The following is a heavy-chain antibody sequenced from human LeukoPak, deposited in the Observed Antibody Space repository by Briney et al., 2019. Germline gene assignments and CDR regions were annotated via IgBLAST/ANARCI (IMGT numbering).Heavy chain of an antibody. J-gene: IGHJ4*02. CDR3: ARGSGYSYGFPDY. CDR2: IYSGDIT. CDR1: GFSVSNNY. Sequence: TGGSLRLSCAASGFSVSNNYMSWVRQAPGKGPEWVSVIYSGDITYYTDSVKGRFTISRDNSKNTLYLQMNSLRAEDTAVYYCARGSGYSYGFPDYWGQGTLVTVSS. D-gene: IGHD5-18*01. V-gene: IGHV3-53*01.